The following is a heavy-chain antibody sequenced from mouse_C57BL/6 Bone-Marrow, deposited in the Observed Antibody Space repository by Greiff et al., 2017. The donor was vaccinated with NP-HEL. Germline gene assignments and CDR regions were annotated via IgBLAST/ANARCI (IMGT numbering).Heavy chain of an antibody. Sequence: EVKLQESGGGLVKPGGSLKLSCAASGFTFSDYGMHWVRQAPEKGLEWVAYISSGSSTIYYADTVKGRFTISRDNAKNTLFLQMTSLRSEDTAMYYCARGDDGYYADYWGQGTTLTVSS. V-gene: IGHV5-17*01. D-gene: IGHD2-3*01. CDR3: ARGDDGYYADY. CDR1: GFTFSDYG. J-gene: IGHJ2*01. CDR2: ISSGSSTI.